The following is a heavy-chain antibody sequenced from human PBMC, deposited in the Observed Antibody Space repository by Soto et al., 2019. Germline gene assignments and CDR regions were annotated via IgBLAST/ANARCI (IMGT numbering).Heavy chain of an antibody. CDR2: INHSGST. Sequence: PSETLSLTCAVYGGSFSGYYWSWIRQPPGKGLEWIGEINHSGSTNYNPSLKSRVTISVDTSKNQFSLKLSSVTAADTAVYYCARSPRYYYGSGSYSWFDPWGQGTLVTVSS. CDR3: ARSPRYYYGSGSYSWFDP. D-gene: IGHD3-10*01. CDR1: GGSFSGYY. V-gene: IGHV4-34*01. J-gene: IGHJ5*02.